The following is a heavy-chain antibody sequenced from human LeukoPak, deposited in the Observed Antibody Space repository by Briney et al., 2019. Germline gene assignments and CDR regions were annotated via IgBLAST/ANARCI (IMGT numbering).Heavy chain of an antibody. CDR1: GYTFTSNY. V-gene: IGHV1-46*01. Sequence: ASVKVSCKASGYTFTSNYVHWVRQAPGQGLEWMGMIYPRDGSTSYAQKFQGRVTVTRDTSTSTVHMELSGLRSEDTAVYYCARDQEGFDYWGQGTLVTVSS. CDR2: IYPRDGST. J-gene: IGHJ4*02. CDR3: ARDQEGFDY.